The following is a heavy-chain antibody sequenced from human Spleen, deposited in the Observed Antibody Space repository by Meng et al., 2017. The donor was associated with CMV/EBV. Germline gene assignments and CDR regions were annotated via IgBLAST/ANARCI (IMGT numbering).Heavy chain of an antibody. J-gene: IGHJ4*02. V-gene: IGHV4-34*01. Sequence: SETLSLTCAVYGGSFSGYYWSWIRQPPGKGLEWIGEINHSGSTNYNPSLKSRVTISVDTSKNQFSLKLSSVTAADTAVYYCARYSGGPLDSNDYWGQGTLVTVSS. CDR3: ARYSGGPLDSNDY. D-gene: IGHD3-10*01. CDR2: INHSGST. CDR1: GGSFSGYY.